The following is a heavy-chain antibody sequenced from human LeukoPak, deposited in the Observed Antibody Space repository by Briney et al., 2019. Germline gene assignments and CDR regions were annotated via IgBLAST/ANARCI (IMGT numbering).Heavy chain of an antibody. CDR1: GFTFSNYA. V-gene: IGHV3-33*01. CDR2: IWHDGINK. CDR3: AREEKIYGGNSEWFNP. Sequence: GRSLRLSCAASGFTFSNYAIHWVRQAPGKGLEWVAVIWHDGINKYYADSVKGRFTVSRDNSKNTLDLQMNSLRAEDTAVYYCAREEKIYGGNSEWFNPWGQGTLVTVSS. J-gene: IGHJ5*02. D-gene: IGHD4-23*01.